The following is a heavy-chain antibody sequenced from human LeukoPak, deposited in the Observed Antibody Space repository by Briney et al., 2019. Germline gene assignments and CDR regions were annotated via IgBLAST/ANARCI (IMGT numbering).Heavy chain of an antibody. CDR2: IRSKANSCAT. J-gene: IGHJ4*02. D-gene: IGHD4-17*01. CDR1: GFTFSGSA. Sequence: GGSLRLSCAASGFTFSGSAMHWVRQASGKGLEWVGRIRSKANSCATAYAASVKGRFTISRDDSKNTAYLQMNSLKTEDTAVYYCTRHDLTTVTTIDYWGQGTLVTVSS. V-gene: IGHV3-73*01. CDR3: TRHDLTTVTTIDY.